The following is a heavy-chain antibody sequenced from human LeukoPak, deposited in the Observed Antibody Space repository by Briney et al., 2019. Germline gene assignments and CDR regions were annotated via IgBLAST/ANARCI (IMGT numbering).Heavy chain of an antibody. CDR3: ARDRGTWNDDGFDY. J-gene: IGHJ4*02. Sequence: SETLSLTCTVSGYSISSGYYWGWIRQPPGKGLEWIGSIYHSGSTYYNPSLKSRVTMSVDTSKNQFSLKLSSVTAADTAVYYCARDRGTWNDDGFDYWGQGTLVTVSS. CDR2: IYHSGST. CDR1: GYSISSGYY. D-gene: IGHD1-1*01. V-gene: IGHV4-38-2*02.